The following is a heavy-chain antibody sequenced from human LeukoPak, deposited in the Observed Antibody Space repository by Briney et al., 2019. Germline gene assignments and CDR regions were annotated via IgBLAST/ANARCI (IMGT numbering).Heavy chain of an antibody. Sequence: SETLSLTCAVYGGSFSGYYWSWIRQPPGKGLEWIGEINHSGSTNYNPSLKSRVTISVDTSKNQFSLKLGSVTAADTAVYYCARDYDIFSMDVWGQGTTVTVSS. CDR2: INHSGST. D-gene: IGHD3-9*01. V-gene: IGHV4-34*01. CDR3: ARDYDIFSMDV. CDR1: GGSFSGYY. J-gene: IGHJ6*02.